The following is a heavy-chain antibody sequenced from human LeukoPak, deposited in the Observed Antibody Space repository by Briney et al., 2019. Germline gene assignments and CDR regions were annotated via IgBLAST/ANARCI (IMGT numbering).Heavy chain of an antibody. J-gene: IGHJ5*02. CDR1: GGTFSSYA. CDR3: ASEVGAFRILGLNWVDP. Sequence: ASVQVSCKASGGTFSSYAIRWVRQAPGPGLEWMGGIIPIFGTANYAQKFQGRVTITADESTSTAYMELSSLRSEDTAVYYCASEVGAFRILGLNWVDPWGQGTLVTVSS. D-gene: IGHD2-8*02. CDR2: IIPIFGTA. V-gene: IGHV1-69*01.